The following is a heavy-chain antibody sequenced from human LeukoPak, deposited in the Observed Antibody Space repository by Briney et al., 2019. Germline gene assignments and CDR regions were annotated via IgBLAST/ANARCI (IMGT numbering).Heavy chain of an antibody. J-gene: IGHJ4*02. CDR3: ARQYYDSTGYYYFDY. V-gene: IGHV4-39*01. D-gene: IGHD3-22*01. CDR1: GGSITGSSYY. CDR2: MYYSRST. Sequence: SETLSLTCSVSGGSITGSSYYWAWIRQPPGKGLEWIGSMYYSRSTYYNSSLKSRVTISEGTSKNQFSLKLTSATAADTAVYYCARQYYDSTGYYYFDYWGQGTLVTVSS.